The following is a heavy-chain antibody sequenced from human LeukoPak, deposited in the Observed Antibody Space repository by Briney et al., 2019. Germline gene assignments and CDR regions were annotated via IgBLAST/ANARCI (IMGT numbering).Heavy chain of an antibody. V-gene: IGHV4-39*07. CDR1: GDYINNPTYY. D-gene: IGHD3-22*01. J-gene: IGHJ4*02. CDR3: ARVQSSGLYY. Sequence: PSETLSLTCSVSGDYINNPTYYWGWIRQPPGKGLEWIGEINHSGSTNYHPSLKSRVTISVDTSKNQFSLKLSSVTAADTAVYYCARVQSSGLYYWGQGTLVTVSS. CDR2: INHSGST.